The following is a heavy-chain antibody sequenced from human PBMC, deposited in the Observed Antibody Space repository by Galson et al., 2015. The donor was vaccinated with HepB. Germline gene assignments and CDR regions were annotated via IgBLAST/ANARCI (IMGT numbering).Heavy chain of an antibody. V-gene: IGHV3-15*01. D-gene: IGHD2-2*01. CDR1: GFTFSNAW. J-gene: IGHJ4*02. CDR2: IKSKTDGGTT. CDR3: TTDPPPPEPGYIVVVPAADY. Sequence: SLRLSCAASGFTFSNAWMSWVRQAPGKGLEWVGRIKSKTDGGTTDYAAPVKGRFTIPRDDSKNTLYLQMNSLKTEDTAVYYCTTDPPPPEPGYIVVVPAADYWGQGTLVTVSS.